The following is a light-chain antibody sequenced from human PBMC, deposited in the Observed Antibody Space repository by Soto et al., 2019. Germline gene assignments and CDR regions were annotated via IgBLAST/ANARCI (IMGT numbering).Light chain of an antibody. Sequence: QSALTQPASVSGSPGQSITLSCTGTSSDVGGYNYVSWYQHQPGKAPKLMIFDVSNRPSGVSNRFSGSKSGNTASLTISGLQPEDEADYHCSSYTTSNTRQIVFGTGTKLTVL. CDR3: SSYTTSNTRQIV. J-gene: IGLJ1*01. CDR2: DVS. CDR1: SSDVGGYNY. V-gene: IGLV2-14*03.